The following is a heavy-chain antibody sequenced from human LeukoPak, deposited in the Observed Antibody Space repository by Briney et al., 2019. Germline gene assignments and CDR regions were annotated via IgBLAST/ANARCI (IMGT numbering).Heavy chain of an antibody. J-gene: IGHJ4*02. D-gene: IGHD3-3*01. CDR1: GFTFNAFG. Sequence: GGSLRLSCAASGFTFNAFGMNWVRQAPGKGLEWVSYIGTTSGAIYYADSVKGRFTISRDNSKNTLYLQMNSLRAEDTAVYYCAKDASIFGVVTLFDYWGQGTLVTVSS. CDR2: IGTTSGAI. V-gene: IGHV3-48*01. CDR3: AKDASIFGVVTLFDY.